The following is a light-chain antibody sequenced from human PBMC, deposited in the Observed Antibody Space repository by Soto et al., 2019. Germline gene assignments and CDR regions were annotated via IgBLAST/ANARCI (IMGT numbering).Light chain of an antibody. J-gene: IGLJ1*01. CDR3: GTWDSSLIAL. CDR1: SSKIGSND. CDR2: ENS. Sequence: QSVLTQPPSVSAVPGQKVTISCSGNSSKIGSNDVSWYQQLPGKAPKLLIYENSQRPSGIPDRFSGSKSGTSATLGITGLQTGDEADYYCGTWDSSLIALFGTGTKVTVL. V-gene: IGLV1-51*02.